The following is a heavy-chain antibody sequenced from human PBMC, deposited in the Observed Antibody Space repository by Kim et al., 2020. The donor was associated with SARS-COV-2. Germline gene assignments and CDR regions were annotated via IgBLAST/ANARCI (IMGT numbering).Heavy chain of an antibody. J-gene: IGHJ4*02. Sequence: SETLSLTCTVSGGSISSSSYYWGWIRQPPGKGLEWIGSIYYSGSTYYNPSLKSRVTISVDTSKNQFSLKLSSVTAADTAVYYCARHPDYCSSTSCYLEETAETEFDYWGQGTLVTVSS. V-gene: IGHV4-39*01. CDR3: ARHPDYCSSTSCYLEETAETEFDY. D-gene: IGHD2-2*01. CDR1: GGSISSSSYY. CDR2: IYYSGST.